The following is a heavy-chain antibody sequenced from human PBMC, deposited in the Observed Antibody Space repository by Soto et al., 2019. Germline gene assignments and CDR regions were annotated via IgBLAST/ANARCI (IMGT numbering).Heavy chain of an antibody. CDR3: ARVRAYCFPVFEF. V-gene: IGHV2-70*01. CDR2: IDWEDDK. J-gene: IGHJ4*02. CDR1: GLCLIKRKIC. D-gene: IGHD2-21*02. Sequence: FSGLCLIKRKICVSLIRQPPGKALEWLALIDWEDDKYYSTSLKTRLTISKDTSNNQVVLTMTNMDPVDISMFYCARVRAYCFPVFEFWVQGTL.